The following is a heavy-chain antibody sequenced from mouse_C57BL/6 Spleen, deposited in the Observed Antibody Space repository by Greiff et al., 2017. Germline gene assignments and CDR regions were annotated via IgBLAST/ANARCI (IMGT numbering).Heavy chain of an antibody. J-gene: IGHJ4*01. CDR3: ARIPITAGAMDY. D-gene: IGHD1-2*01. Sequence: DVQLVESGGGLVKPGGSLKLSCAASGFTFSDYGMHWVRQAPEKGLEWVAYISSGSSTIYYADTVKGRFTISRDNAKNTLFLQMTSLRSEDTAMYYCARIPITAGAMDYWGQGTSVTVSS. CDR1: GFTFSDYG. V-gene: IGHV5-17*01. CDR2: ISSGSSTI.